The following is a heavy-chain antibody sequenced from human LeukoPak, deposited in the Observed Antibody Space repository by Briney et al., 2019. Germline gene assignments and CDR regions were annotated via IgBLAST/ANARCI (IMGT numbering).Heavy chain of an antibody. J-gene: IGHJ6*04. CDR3: AELGITMIGGV. CDR2: ISSSSTI. Sequence: GGSLRLSCAASGFTFSSYEMNWVRQAPGKGLEWVSYISSSSTIYYADSVKGRFTISRDNAKNSLYLQMNSLRAEDMAVYYCAELGITMIGGVWGKGTTVTISS. CDR1: GFTFSSYE. D-gene: IGHD3-10*02. V-gene: IGHV3-48*03.